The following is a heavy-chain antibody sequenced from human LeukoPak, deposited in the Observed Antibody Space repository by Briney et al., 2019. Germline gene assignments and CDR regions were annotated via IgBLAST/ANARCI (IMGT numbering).Heavy chain of an antibody. CDR2: INPSGGST. CDR1: GGTFTSYY. V-gene: IGHV1-46*01. CDR3: ARDPRYDSSGYYFDY. Sequence: ASVKVSCKASGGTFTSYYMHWVRQAPGQGLEWMGIINPSGGSTSYAQKFQGRVTMTRDTSTSTVYMELSSLRSEDTAVYYCARDPRYDSSGYYFDYWGQGTLVTVSS. J-gene: IGHJ4*02. D-gene: IGHD3-22*01.